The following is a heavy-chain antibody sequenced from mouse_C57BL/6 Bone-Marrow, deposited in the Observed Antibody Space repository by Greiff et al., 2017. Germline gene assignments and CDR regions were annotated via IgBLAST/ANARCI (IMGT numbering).Heavy chain of an antibody. Sequence: VQLQQSGPELVKPGASVKISCKASGYSFTDYNMNWVKQSNGKCLEWIGVINPNSGTTSYNQKFKGKATLTVDKSSSTAYMQLNDLTSEDSAVYCCARWGYFGLFDCWGQGTTLTDSS. D-gene: IGHD1-1*01. CDR1: GYSFTDYN. J-gene: IGHJ2*01. V-gene: IGHV1-39*01. CDR2: INPNSGTT. CDR3: ARWGYFGLFDC.